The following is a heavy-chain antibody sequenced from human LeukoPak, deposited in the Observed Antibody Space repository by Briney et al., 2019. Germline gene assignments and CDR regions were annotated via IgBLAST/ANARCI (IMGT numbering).Heavy chain of an antibody. CDR3: ARSSDRGFRSGYHLDAFDI. J-gene: IGHJ3*02. Sequence: SETLSLTCTVSGGSISSGGYYWSWIRQHPGKGLEWIGYIYYSGSTYYNPSLKSRVTISVDTSKNQFSLKLSSVTAADTAVYYCARSSDRGFRSGYHLDAFDIWGQGTMVTVSS. CDR2: IYYSGST. CDR1: GGSISSGGYY. V-gene: IGHV4-31*03. D-gene: IGHD3-3*01.